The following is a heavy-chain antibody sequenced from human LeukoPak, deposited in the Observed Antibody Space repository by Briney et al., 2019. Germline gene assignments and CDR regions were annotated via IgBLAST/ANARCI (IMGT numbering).Heavy chain of an antibody. CDR3: ARSNSDYGSGSYYFDY. D-gene: IGHD3-10*01. V-gene: IGHV3-13*01. J-gene: IGHJ4*02. CDR2: IGTAGDT. Sequence: GGSLRLSCAASGFTFSSYDMHWVRHATGKGLEWVSAIGTAGDTYYPGSVKGRFTISRENAKNSLYLQMNSLRAGDTAVYCCARSNSDYGSGSYYFDYWGQGTLVTVSS. CDR1: GFTFSSYD.